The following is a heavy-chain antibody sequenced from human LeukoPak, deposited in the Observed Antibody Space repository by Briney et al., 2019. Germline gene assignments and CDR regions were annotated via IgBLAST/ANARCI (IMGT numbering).Heavy chain of an antibody. J-gene: IGHJ3*02. V-gene: IGHV3-13*04. Sequence: GGSLRLSCAASGFTFSSYDMHWVRQPAGKGLEWVSGIGTAGDTYYPGSVKGRFTISRENAKNSLYLQMNSLRAGDTAVYYCARAPGGSGGAFDIWGQGTMVTVSS. CDR2: IGTAGDT. D-gene: IGHD3-10*01. CDR1: GFTFSSYD. CDR3: ARAPGGSGGAFDI.